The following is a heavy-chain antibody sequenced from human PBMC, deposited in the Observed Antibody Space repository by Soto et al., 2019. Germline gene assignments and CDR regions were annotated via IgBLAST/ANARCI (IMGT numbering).Heavy chain of an antibody. D-gene: IGHD3-10*01. CDR3: ARDGVLGALWFP. V-gene: IGHV1-18*01. CDR1: GYTFTDFG. CDR2: ISAYNRNT. Sequence: GASVKVSCKASGYTFTDFGITWVRQAPGQGLEWMGWISAYNRNTKYAQKVQDRVTMTTDTSTSTAYMELRSLRSDDTAVYYCARDGVLGALWFPWGQGTLVTVSS. J-gene: IGHJ5*02.